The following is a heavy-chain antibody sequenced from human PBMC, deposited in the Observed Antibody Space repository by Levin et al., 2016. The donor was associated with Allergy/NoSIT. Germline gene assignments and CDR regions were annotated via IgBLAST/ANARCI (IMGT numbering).Heavy chain of an antibody. CDR2: IYHSGST. CDR3: ARVSTTVTDYYYYYGMDV. D-gene: IGHD4-17*01. Sequence: SETLSLTCAVSGGSISSGGYSWSWIRQPPGKGLEWIGYIYHSGSTYYNPSLKSRVTISVDRSKNQFSLKLSSVTAADTAVYYCARVSTTVTDYYYYYGMDVWGQGTTVTVSS. CDR1: GGSISSGGYS. V-gene: IGHV4-30-2*01. J-gene: IGHJ6*02.